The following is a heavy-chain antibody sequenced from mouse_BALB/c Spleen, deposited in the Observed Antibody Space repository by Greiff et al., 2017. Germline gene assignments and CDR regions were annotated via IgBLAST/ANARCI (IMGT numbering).Heavy chain of an antibody. CDR2: ISSGGSYT. CDR3: ARHEAYDGYYCLVDY. J-gene: IGHJ3*01. Sequence: EVQVVESGGGLVKPGGSLKLSCAASGFTFSSYAMSWVRQTPEKRLEWVATISSGGSYTYYPDSVKGRFTISRDNAKNTLYLQMSSLRSEDTAMYYCARHEAYDGYYCLVDYWGQGTLVTVSA. CDR1: GFTFSSYA. D-gene: IGHD2-3*01. V-gene: IGHV5-9-3*01.